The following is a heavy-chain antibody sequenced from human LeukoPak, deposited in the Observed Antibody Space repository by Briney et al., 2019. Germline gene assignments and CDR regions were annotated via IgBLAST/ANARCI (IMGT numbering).Heavy chain of an antibody. Sequence: GGSLRLSCAASEFTFSSYGMHWVRQAPGKGLEWVAVIWYDGSNKYYADSVKGRFTISRDNSKNTLYLQMNSLRAEDTAVYYCASEIAAAAPDYWGQGTLVTVSS. CDR1: EFTFSSYG. D-gene: IGHD6-13*01. J-gene: IGHJ4*02. CDR2: IWYDGSNK. CDR3: ASEIAAAAPDY. V-gene: IGHV3-33*01.